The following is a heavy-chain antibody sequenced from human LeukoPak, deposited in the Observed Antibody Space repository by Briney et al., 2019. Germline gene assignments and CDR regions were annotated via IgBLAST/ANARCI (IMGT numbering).Heavy chain of an antibody. CDR3: ARQSSGWFFDP. CDR1: GGSISSYY. CDR2: IYYSGST. D-gene: IGHD6-19*01. V-gene: IGHV4-59*08. Sequence: SETLSLTCTVSGGSISSYYWSWIRQPPGKGLEWIGYIYYSGSTNYNPSLKSRVTILVDASKNRFSLKLSSVTAADTAVYYCARQSSGWFFDPWGQGTLVTVSS. J-gene: IGHJ5*02.